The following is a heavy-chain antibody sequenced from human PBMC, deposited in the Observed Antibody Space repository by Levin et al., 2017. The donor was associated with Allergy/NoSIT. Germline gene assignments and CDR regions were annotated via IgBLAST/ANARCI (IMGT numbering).Heavy chain of an antibody. CDR3: AAAGWGPRGSIVVAGSCEY. V-gene: IGHV1-18*01. D-gene: IGHD6-19*01. J-gene: IGHJ4*02. CDR1: GYSSTTYG. CDR2: ISAYNGDT. Sequence: GESLKISCKASGYSSTTYGISWVRQAPGQGLEWMGWISAYNGDTNYLQKFLDRVTMTTDASTSTAYLELRSLRSDDTAVYYCAAAGWGPRGSIVVAGSCEYWGQGTLVTVSS.